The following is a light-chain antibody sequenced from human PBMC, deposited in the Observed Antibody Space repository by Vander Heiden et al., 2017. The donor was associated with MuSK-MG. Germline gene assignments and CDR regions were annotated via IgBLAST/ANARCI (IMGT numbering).Light chain of an antibody. CDR1: SSDVGGYNY. CDR3: SSEAGSNNWV. Sequence: QSALTQPPSASGSPGQSVTISCTGTSSDVGGYNYVSWYQQHPGKPPKLMIYEVNKRPAGVPARFSGSKSGNTAALTVSGRQAEEEADYYCSSEAGSNNWVFGGGTKLTVL. V-gene: IGLV2-8*01. CDR2: EVN. J-gene: IGLJ3*02.